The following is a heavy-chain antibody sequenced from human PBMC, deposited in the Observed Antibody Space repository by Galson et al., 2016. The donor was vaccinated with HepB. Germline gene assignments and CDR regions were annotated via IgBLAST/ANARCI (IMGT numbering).Heavy chain of an antibody. J-gene: IGHJ5*01. Sequence: SLRLSCAASGFTFNIYAMSWVRQSPGRRQEWVSGIRGSGSSTYYADSVRGRFTISRDNSKNTVYLQMNSLRAEDTGVYYCAKDGRRRWFEDLMSPVSWFDSWGQGTLVTVSS. D-gene: IGHD3-10*01. CDR2: IRGSGSST. V-gene: IGHV3-23*01. CDR1: GFTFNIYA. CDR3: AKDGRRRWFEDLMSPVSWFDS.